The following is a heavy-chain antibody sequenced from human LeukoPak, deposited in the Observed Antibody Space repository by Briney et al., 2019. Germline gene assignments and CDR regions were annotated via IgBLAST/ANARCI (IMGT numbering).Heavy chain of an antibody. Sequence: AAVNVSCKASGYTFTSYGISWVRQAPGQGREWMGWISAYNCNTNYAQKLQGRVTMTTDTSTSTAYMELRSLRSDDTAVYYCARGYTAMVSPHIAWGQGTLVTVSS. CDR1: GYTFTSYG. D-gene: IGHD5-18*01. V-gene: IGHV1-18*01. CDR3: ARGYTAMVSPHIA. J-gene: IGHJ5*02. CDR2: ISAYNCNT.